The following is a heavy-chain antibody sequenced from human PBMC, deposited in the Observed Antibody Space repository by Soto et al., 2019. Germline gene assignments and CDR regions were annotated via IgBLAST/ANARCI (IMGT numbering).Heavy chain of an antibody. CDR1: GGSISSGDYY. CDR2: IYYSRST. J-gene: IGHJ5*02. V-gene: IGHV4-30-4*01. Sequence: QVQLQESGPGLVKPSQTLSLTCTVSGGSISSGDYYWSWIRQPPGKGLEWIGYIYYSRSTYYNPSIKSRXXVXVXMSQDQLSLKLSSVTAADTAVYYCARDLYPNNWFDPWGQGTLVTVSS. CDR3: ARDLYPNNWFDP.